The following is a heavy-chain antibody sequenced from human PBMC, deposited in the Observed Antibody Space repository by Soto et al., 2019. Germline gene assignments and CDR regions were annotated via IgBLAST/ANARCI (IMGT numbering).Heavy chain of an antibody. Sequence: QVQLVQSGAEVKKPGSSVKVSCKASGGIFSSYAIRWVRQDPGQGLEWMGGITPIFGAADYAQKFQGRVTITADESTSTAYMELSSLRSEDTTVYYCARDGIAARPIAWFDPWGQGTLVTVSS. D-gene: IGHD6-6*01. CDR3: ARDGIAARPIAWFDP. V-gene: IGHV1-69*12. J-gene: IGHJ5*02. CDR2: ITPIFGAA. CDR1: GGIFSSYA.